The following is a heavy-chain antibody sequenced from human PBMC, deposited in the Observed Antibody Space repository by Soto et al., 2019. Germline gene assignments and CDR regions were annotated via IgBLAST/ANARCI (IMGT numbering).Heavy chain of an antibody. CDR1: GDSISSGDYY. V-gene: IGHV4-30-4*01. Sequence: QVQLQESGPGLVQPSQTLSLTCTVSGDSISSGDYYCSWVRQSPGKGLEWIGCTYYSGTTYYNPSLEIAVSRSVDTSKNKLSLRLSSVTAADTAMYFWPSDFMRYSSSPGPLTYWGLGTRVTVSS. D-gene: IGHD6-6*01. J-gene: IGHJ4*02. CDR2: TYYSGTT. CDR3: PSDFMRYSSSPGPLTY.